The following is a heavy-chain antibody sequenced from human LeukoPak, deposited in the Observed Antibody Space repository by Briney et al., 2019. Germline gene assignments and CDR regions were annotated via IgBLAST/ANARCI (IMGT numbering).Heavy chain of an antibody. V-gene: IGHV4-59*08. CDR2: IFHSGNT. CDR3: ARQPYTIGAYYFDY. J-gene: IGHJ4*02. D-gene: IGHD1-26*01. CDR1: GDSISSYY. Sequence: PPETLSFTCIVAGDSISSYYWSWIRQPPGKGLEWIGYIFHSGNTNYNPSLKSRVTMSIDTSKDQFSLRLSSVTAADTAVYYCARQPYTIGAYYFDYWGPGTLVSVSS.